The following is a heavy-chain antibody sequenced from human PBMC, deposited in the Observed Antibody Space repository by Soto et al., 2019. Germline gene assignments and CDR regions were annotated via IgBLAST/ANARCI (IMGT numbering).Heavy chain of an antibody. CDR1: GYIFTNFY. CDR2: INPNGGST. J-gene: IGHJ4*02. CDR3: TRGLASGDY. V-gene: IGHV1-46*03. Sequence: QVQLVQPGAEVKKPGASVKFSCKASGYIFTNFYIHWVRQAPGQGLEWIGTINPNGGSTNYAQNFQGRVTMTRDTSTSTVYMDLSSLRSEDTAVYYCTRGLASGDYWGRGTLITVSS. D-gene: IGHD6-6*01.